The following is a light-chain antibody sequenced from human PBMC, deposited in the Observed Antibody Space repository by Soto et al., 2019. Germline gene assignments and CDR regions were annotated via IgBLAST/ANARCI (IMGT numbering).Light chain of an antibody. CDR3: AAWDDSLSGYV. CDR1: SSNIGSKY. CDR2: SYN. J-gene: IGLJ1*01. Sequence: QSVLTQPPSASGTPGQRVTISCSGHSSNIGSKYVYWYQQLPGTAPKLLIYSYNQRPSGVPDRFSGSKSGTSASLAISGLRSDDEADYYCAAWDDSLSGYVFGTGTKLTVL. V-gene: IGLV1-47*02.